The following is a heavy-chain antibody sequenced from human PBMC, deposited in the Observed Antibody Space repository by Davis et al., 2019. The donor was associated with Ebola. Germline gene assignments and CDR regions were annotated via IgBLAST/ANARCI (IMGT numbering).Heavy chain of an antibody. V-gene: IGHV3-30*18. CDR1: GFTFSSFG. CDR2: ISIDGSVE. D-gene: IGHD1-26*01. Sequence: PGGSLRLSCAASGFTFSSFGMHWVRQAPGKGLEWVAIISIDGSVEYYADSVKGRFTISRDNSKNTLYLQMNSLRAEDTAVYYCAKDISGRYSRFTYYYYGLDVWGKGTTVTVSS. CDR3: AKDISGRYSRFTYYYYGLDV. J-gene: IGHJ6*04.